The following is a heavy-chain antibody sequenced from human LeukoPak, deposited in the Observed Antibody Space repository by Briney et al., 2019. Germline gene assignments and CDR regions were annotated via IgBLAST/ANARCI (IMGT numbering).Heavy chain of an antibody. D-gene: IGHD6-6*01. CDR2: INTNTGNP. Sequence: ASVKVSCKASGYTFTSYDINWVRQATGQGLEWMGWINTNTGNPTYAQGFTGRFVFSLDTSVSTAYLQISSLKAEDTAVYYCARDIGLYSSSSNDYWGQGTLVTVSS. CDR3: ARDIGLYSSSSNDY. V-gene: IGHV7-4-1*02. CDR1: GYTFTSYD. J-gene: IGHJ4*02.